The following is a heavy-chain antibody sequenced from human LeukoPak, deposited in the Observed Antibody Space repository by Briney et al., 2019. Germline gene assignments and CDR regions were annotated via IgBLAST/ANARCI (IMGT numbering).Heavy chain of an antibody. CDR3: ARAGAAPYSSDWYSAGDWFDP. D-gene: IGHD6-19*01. V-gene: IGHV3-30-3*01. CDR2: ISYDGSNK. Sequence: PGGSLRLSCAASGFTFSSYAMHWVRQAPGKGLEWVAVISYDGSNKYYADSVKGRFTISRDNSKNTLYLQMNSLRAEETAVYYCARAGAAPYSSDWYSAGDWFDPWGQGTLVTVSS. J-gene: IGHJ5*02. CDR1: GFTFSSYA.